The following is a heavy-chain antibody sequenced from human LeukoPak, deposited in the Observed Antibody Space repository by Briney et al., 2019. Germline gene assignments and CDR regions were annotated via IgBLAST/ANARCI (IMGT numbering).Heavy chain of an antibody. CDR1: GFTFNRFA. CDR3: AKDANYYDSSGYLIPFDY. CDR2: ISGNGHQT. D-gene: IGHD3-22*01. Sequence: PGGPRRLPCSASGFTFNRFAMTWVRELPGRGLEWVSSISGNGHQTYYADSVKGRFSVSRDNSKNILYLQMDSLRADDSALYYCAKDANYYDSSGYLIPFDYWGQGTLITVSS. V-gene: IGHV3-23*01. J-gene: IGHJ4*02.